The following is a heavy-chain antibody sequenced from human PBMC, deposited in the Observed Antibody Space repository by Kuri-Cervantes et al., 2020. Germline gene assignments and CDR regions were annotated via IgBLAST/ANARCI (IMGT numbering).Heavy chain of an antibody. D-gene: IGHD3-10*01. CDR3: ARAFYGSGSSPFAY. CDR2: INHSGST. J-gene: IGHJ4*02. Sequence: SETMSLTCAVYGGSFSGYYWSWIRQPPGKGLEWIGEINHSGSTNYNPSLKSRVTISVDTSKNQFSLKLSSVTAADTAVYYCARAFYGSGSSPFAYWGQGTLVTVSS. CDR1: GGSFSGYY. V-gene: IGHV4-34*01.